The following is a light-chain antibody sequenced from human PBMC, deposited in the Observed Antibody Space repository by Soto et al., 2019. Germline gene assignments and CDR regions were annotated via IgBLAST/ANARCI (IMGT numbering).Light chain of an antibody. V-gene: IGKV3D-15*01. J-gene: IGKJ1*01. Sequence: EIVLTQSPGTLSLSPGERATLSCRASQSVSNNYLAWYQQKPGQAPRLLIYDASNRATGIPARFSGSGSGTDFTLTISSLQSEDFGVYYCQQYNNWWTFGQGTKVDIK. CDR1: QSVSNN. CDR2: DAS. CDR3: QQYNNWWT.